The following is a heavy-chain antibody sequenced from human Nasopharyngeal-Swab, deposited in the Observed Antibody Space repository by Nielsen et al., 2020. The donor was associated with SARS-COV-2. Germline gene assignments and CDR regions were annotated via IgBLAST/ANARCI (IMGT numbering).Heavy chain of an antibody. CDR2: ISSSSYI. CDR1: GFTFSSYS. J-gene: IGHJ4*02. V-gene: IGHV3-21*01. D-gene: IGHD6-19*01. CDR3: ARDVNYSSGWYDY. Sequence: GESLKISCAASGFTFSSYSMNWVRQAPGKGLEWVSSISSSSYIYYADSVKGRFTISRDNAKNSLYLQMNSLRAEDTAVYYCARDVNYSSGWYDYWGQGTLVTVSS.